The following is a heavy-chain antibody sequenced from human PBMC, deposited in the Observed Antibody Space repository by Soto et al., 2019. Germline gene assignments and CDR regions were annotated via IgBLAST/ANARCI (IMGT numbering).Heavy chain of an antibody. CDR2: INPNNGDT. J-gene: IGHJ4*02. D-gene: IGHD5-12*01. Sequence: QVQLVQSGAEVKQPGASVKVSCKASGYTFTGYYIHWVRQAPGQGLEWMGWINPNNGDTNYARKLQGRVTMTRDTSTSTAYMEMSSLTFDDTAVYYCARHSGYDYVFDYWGQGTLVTVSS. CDR1: GYTFTGYY. CDR3: ARHSGYDYVFDY. V-gene: IGHV1-2*02.